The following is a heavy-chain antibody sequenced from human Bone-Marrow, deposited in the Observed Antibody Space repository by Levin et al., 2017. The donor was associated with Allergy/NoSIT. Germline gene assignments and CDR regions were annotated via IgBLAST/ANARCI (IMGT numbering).Heavy chain of an antibody. CDR3: ARGRTESSTYYYWAY. CDR2: ISVFNGNT. J-gene: IGHJ4*02. V-gene: IGHV1-18*01. Sequence: GESLKISCKTSGYAFTTFGITWVRQAPGQGLEWMGWISVFNGNTNYAPKLQGRVTMTTDTSTSTAYMELRSLTPDDTAVYYCARGRTESSTYYYWAYWGQGTLVTVSS. D-gene: IGHD3-22*01. CDR1: GYAFTTFG.